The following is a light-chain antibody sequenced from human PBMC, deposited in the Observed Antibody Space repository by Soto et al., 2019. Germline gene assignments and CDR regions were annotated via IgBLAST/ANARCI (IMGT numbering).Light chain of an antibody. CDR3: CSYAGSSMFV. J-gene: IGLJ2*01. V-gene: IGLV2-23*02. CDR1: SSDVGPYNL. CDR2: EVV. Sequence: QSALTQPASVFGSPGQSITISCTGSSSDVGPYNLVSWYQHHPGKAPKLMISEVVKRPSGVSNRFSGSKSGNTASLTISGLQAEDEADYYCCSYAGSSMFVFGGGTQLTVL.